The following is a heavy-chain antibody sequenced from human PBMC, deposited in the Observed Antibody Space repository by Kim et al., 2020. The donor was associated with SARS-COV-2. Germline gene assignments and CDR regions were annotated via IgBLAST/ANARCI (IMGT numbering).Heavy chain of an antibody. Sequence: QKFPGRVTITRDTSASTAYMELSSLRSEDTAVYYCASRWFGESYYYGMDVWGQGTTVTVSS. CDR3: ASRWFGESYYYGMDV. V-gene: IGHV1-3*01. D-gene: IGHD3-10*01. J-gene: IGHJ6*02.